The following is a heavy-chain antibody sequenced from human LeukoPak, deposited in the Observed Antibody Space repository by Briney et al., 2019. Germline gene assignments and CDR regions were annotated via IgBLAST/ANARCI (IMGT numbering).Heavy chain of an antibody. CDR2: ISYDGSNK. CDR3: AKGAMFVELDY. J-gene: IGHJ4*02. CDR1: GFTFSSYA. Sequence: GGSLRLSCAASGFTFSSYAMHWVRQAPGKGLEWVAVISYDGSNKYYADSVKGRFTISRDNSKNTLYLQMNSLRAEDTAVYYCAKGAMFVELDYWGQGTLVTVSS. V-gene: IGHV3-30*04. D-gene: IGHD1-1*01.